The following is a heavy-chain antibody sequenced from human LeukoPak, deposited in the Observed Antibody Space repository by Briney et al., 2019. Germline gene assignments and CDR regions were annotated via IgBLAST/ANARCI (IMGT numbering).Heavy chain of an antibody. Sequence: PSETLSLTCTVFGGSIRSYYRSWIRQPPWKGLEWIGYIYYSGSTNYNPSLKSRVTISVDTSKNQFSLKLSSVTAADTAVYYCARQAVATAAFDIWGQGTMVTVSS. CDR2: IYYSGST. V-gene: IGHV4-59*08. CDR3: ARQAVATAAFDI. J-gene: IGHJ3*02. D-gene: IGHD2-15*01. CDR1: GGSIRSYY.